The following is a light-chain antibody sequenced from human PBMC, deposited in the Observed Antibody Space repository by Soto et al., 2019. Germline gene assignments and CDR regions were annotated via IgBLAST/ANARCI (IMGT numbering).Light chain of an antibody. CDR1: SSDVGGYNY. Sequence: QSALTQPPSASGSPGQSVTISCTGTSSDVGGYNYVSWYQQFPGQAPKLMIYEVTKRPAGVPDRFSGSKSGNTASLTVSGLQAEDEADFDCSSYAGRNGVVFGGGTKVTGL. CDR3: SSYAGRNGVV. J-gene: IGLJ2*01. V-gene: IGLV2-8*01. CDR2: EVT.